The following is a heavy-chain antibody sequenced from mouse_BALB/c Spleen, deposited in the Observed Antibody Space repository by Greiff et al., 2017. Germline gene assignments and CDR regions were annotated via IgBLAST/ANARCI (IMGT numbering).Heavy chain of an antibody. CDR2: IRNKANGYTT. V-gene: IGHV7-3*02. CDR1: GFTFTDHY. D-gene: IGHD1-1*01. CDR3: ARDRSPYELREYFDY. Sequence: EVQLVESGGGLVQPGGSLRLSCATSGFTFTDHYMSWLRQPPGKALEWLGFIRNKANGYTTEYSASVKGRFTISRDNSQSILYLQMNTLRTEYSANYYYARDRSPYELREYFDYWGQGTTLTVSS. J-gene: IGHJ2*01.